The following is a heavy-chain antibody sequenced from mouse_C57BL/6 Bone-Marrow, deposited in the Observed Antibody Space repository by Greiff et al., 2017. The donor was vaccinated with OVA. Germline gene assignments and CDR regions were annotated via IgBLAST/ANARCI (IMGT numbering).Heavy chain of an antibody. Sequence: QVQLQQSGAELVRPGTSVKVSCKASGYAFTNYLIEWVKQRPGQGLEWIGVINPGSGGTNYNEKFKGKATLTADKSSSTAYRQLSSLTSEDSAVYFCARGDTTVVATDYVDYWGQGTTLTVSS. CDR3: ARGDTTVVATDYVDY. CDR1: GYAFTNYL. CDR2: INPGSGGT. D-gene: IGHD1-1*01. J-gene: IGHJ2*01. V-gene: IGHV1-54*01.